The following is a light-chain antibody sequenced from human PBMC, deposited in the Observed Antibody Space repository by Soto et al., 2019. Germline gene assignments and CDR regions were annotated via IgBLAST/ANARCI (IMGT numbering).Light chain of an antibody. J-gene: IGKJ3*01. Sequence: DLQMTQSPSSVSASVGDRVTITCRASQGISNWLAWYQQKPGKAPKLLIYGASSLQSGIPSRFSGSGSGTDFTLTINSLQSEDFATYYCQQSNSFQITFGPGTKVDIK. CDR2: GAS. CDR1: QGISNW. V-gene: IGKV1-12*01. CDR3: QQSNSFQIT.